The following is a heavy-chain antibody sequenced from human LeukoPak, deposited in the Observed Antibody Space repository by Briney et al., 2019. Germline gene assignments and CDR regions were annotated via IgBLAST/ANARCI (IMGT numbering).Heavy chain of an antibody. CDR2: ISHSGST. D-gene: IGHD3-10*01. CDR1: GGSISSYY. J-gene: IGHJ4*02. CDR3: ARRNLITMVRGVIFDY. V-gene: IGHV4-34*01. Sequence: SETLSLTCTVSGGSISSYYWSWIRQPPGKGLEWIGEISHSGSTNYNPSLKSRVTISVDTSKNQFSLKLSSVTAADTAVYYCARRNLITMVRGVIFDYWGQGTLVTVSS.